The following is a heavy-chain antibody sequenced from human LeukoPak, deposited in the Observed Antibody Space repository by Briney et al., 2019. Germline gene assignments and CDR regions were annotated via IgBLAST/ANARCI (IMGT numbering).Heavy chain of an antibody. CDR2: IYPGDSDT. J-gene: IGHJ4*02. D-gene: IGHD3-22*01. CDR1: GYSFTSYW. V-gene: IGHV5-51*01. Sequence: GESLKISCKGSGYSFTSYWIGWVRQMPGKGLEWMGIIYPGDSDTRYSPSFQGQVTISADKSISTAYLQWSSLKASDTAMYYCARRRYYYDSSGYQYYFDYWGQGTLVTVSS. CDR3: ARRRYYYDSSGYQYYFDY.